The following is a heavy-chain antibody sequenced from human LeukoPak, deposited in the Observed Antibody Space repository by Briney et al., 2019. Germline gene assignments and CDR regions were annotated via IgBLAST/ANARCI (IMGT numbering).Heavy chain of an antibody. D-gene: IGHD6-13*01. CDR2: ISYDGSNK. J-gene: IGHJ3*02. CDR3: AKGIEHPDGRPGIAAAHDAFDI. V-gene: IGHV3-30*18. CDR1: GFTFSSYG. Sequence: GGSLRLSCAASGFTFSSYGMHWVRQAPGKGLEWVAVISYDGSNKYYADSVKGRFTISRDNSKNTLYLQMNSLRAGDTAVYYCAKGIEHPDGRPGIAAAHDAFDIWGQGTMVTVSS.